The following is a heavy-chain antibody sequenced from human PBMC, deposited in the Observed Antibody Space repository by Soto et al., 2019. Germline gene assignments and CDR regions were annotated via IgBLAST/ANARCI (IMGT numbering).Heavy chain of an antibody. D-gene: IGHD1-26*01. V-gene: IGHV3-23*01. CDR2: ISGSGRTI. Sequence: PGESLKISCAASGLDFSSEVMCWVRQAPGKGLEWVSSISGSGRTIYHADFMRGRFAISRDNSKNSLYLQPNNLRVDDTAVYYCAKVGPSYYYGMDVWGQGTTVTVSS. J-gene: IGHJ6*02. CDR3: AKVGPSYYYGMDV. CDR1: GLDFSSEV.